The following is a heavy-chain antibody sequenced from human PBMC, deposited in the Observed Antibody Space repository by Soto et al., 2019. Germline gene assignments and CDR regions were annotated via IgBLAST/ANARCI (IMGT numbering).Heavy chain of an antibody. CDR3: ASHISTTDHAFDI. J-gene: IGHJ3*02. V-gene: IGHV4-39*01. CDR1: GGSISSSSYY. D-gene: IGHD3-16*02. CDR2: IYYSGST. Sequence: SETLSLTCTVSGGSISSSSYYWGWIRQPPGKGLEWIGSIYYSGSTYYNPSLKSRVTISVDTSKNQFSLKLSSVTAADTAVYYCASHISTTDHAFDIWGQGTMVTVSS.